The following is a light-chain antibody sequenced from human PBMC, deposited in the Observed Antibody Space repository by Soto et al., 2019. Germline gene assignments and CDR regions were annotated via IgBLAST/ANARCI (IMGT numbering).Light chain of an antibody. J-gene: IGKJ4*01. CDR3: QQYSNWPLT. CDR2: DAS. CDR1: QGVSSS. V-gene: IGKV3-15*01. Sequence: ETVMTQSPATLSVSPGERATLSCRASQGVSSSLAWYQQKPGQAPRLLIYDASTRATDVPARFSGSVSGTEFTLTVSSLQSDDFAVYHCQQYSNWPLTFGGGTKVEIK.